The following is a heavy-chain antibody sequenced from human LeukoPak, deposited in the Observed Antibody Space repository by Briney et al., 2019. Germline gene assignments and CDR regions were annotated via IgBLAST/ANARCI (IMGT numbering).Heavy chain of an antibody. V-gene: IGHV3-21*01. D-gene: IGHD1-26*01. J-gene: IGHJ4*02. CDR3: ARNADPSGKYPDY. CDR2: ITSSSTYI. CDR1: GFTFSSYT. Sequence: GGSLRLSCAASGFTFSSYTMNWVRQAPGMGLEWVLSITSSSTYIYYADSLKGRFTISRDNAKNSLYLQMNSLRAEDTALYYCARNADPSGKYPDYWGQGTLVTVSS.